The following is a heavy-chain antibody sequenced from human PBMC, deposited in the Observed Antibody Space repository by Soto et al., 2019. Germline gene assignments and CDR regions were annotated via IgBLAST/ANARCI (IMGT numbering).Heavy chain of an antibody. CDR1: GYTFTSYG. CDR2: ISAYNGNT. J-gene: IGHJ4*02. D-gene: IGHD3-10*01. Sequence: ASVKVSCKASGYTFTSYGISWVRQAPGQGLEWMGWISAYNGNTNYAQKLQGRVTMTTDTSTSTAYMELRSLRSDDTAVYYCASVFHHYDGSGSYADSWGQGSLVTVSS. CDR3: ASVFHHYDGSGSYADS. V-gene: IGHV1-18*01.